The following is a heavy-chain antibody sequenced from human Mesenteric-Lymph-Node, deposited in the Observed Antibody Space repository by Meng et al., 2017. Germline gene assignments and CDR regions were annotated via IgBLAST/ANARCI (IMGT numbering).Heavy chain of an antibody. J-gene: IGHJ5*02. D-gene: IGHD3-16*01. Sequence: GGSLRLSCTVSGGSISSSSYYWGWIRQAPGKGLEWFSTISGSGDSTYYADSVKGRFTISRDNSKNTLYLQMNSLRAEDTALYYCAKHDYGYCGTWGQGTLVTVSS. V-gene: IGHV3-23*01. CDR3: AKHDYGYCGT. CDR2: ISGSGDST. CDR1: GGSISSSSYY.